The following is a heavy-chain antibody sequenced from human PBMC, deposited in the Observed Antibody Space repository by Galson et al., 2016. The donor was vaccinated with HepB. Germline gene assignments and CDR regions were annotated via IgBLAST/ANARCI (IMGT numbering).Heavy chain of an antibody. CDR1: GFIFDNYA. V-gene: IGHV3-23*01. D-gene: IGHD1-26*01. CDR2: IFGGGFGE. J-gene: IGHJ3*02. CDR3: AKDRIGVIADAFDM. Sequence: SLRLSCAASGFIFDNYAMGWVRQPPGKGLEWISAIFGGGFGENYPDSVKGRFTISRDNSKNTLYLQMDNLRADDTAVYYCAKDRIGVIADAFDMWGQGIMVTVSS.